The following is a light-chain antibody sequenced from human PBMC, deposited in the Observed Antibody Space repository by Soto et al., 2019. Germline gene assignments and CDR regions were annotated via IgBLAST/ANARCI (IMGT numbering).Light chain of an antibody. CDR2: EVS. J-gene: IGLJ2*01. Sequence: QSALTQPPSASGSPGQSVTISCTETSSDLGGYNSVSWYQQHPGKVPKVLIYEVSKRPSGVPDRFSGSKSGNTASLTVSGLQAEDEADYYCSSYAGSNNFVVFGGGTKLTVL. V-gene: IGLV2-8*01. CDR3: SSYAGSNNFVV. CDR1: SSDLGGYNS.